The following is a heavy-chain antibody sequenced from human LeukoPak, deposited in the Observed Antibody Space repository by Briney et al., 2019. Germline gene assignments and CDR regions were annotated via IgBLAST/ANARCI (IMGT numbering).Heavy chain of an antibody. CDR1: GGSISSYY. CDR3: ARGVRYCSSTSCPYYYYYYMDV. J-gene: IGHJ6*03. Sequence: KPSETLSLTCTVSGGSISSYYWSWIRQPPGKGLEWIGYIYYSGSTNHNPSLKSRVTISVDTSKNQFSLKLSSVTAADTAVYYCARGVRYCSSTSCPYYYYYYMDVWGKGTTVTVSS. D-gene: IGHD2-2*01. CDR2: IYYSGST. V-gene: IGHV4-59*01.